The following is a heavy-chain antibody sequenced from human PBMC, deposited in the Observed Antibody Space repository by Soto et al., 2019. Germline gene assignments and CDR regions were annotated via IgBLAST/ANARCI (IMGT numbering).Heavy chain of an antibody. CDR3: ARDLQGGRYYYYGMDV. CDR1: GFTVSSNY. D-gene: IGHD4-4*01. CDR2: IYSGGST. Sequence: EVQLEESGGGLVQPGGSLRLSCAASGFTVSSNYMSWVRQAPGKGLEWVSVIYSGGSTYYADSVKGRFTISRDNSKNTLYLQMNSLRAEDTAVYYCARDLQGGRYYYYGMDVWGQGTTVTVSS. J-gene: IGHJ6*02. V-gene: IGHV3-66*01.